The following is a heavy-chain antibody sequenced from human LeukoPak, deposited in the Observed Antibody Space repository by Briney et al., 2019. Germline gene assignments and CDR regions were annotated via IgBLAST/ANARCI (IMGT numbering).Heavy chain of an antibody. Sequence: SETLSLTCSVSGYSIRSGYYWGWIRQPPGKGLEWIGSIYQSGNTYYNESLKSRVTISVDTSKNQFSLKLTSVTAADTAVYYCARVAYYYDSSGYQYYFDYWGQGTLVTVSS. V-gene: IGHV4-38-2*02. D-gene: IGHD3-22*01. J-gene: IGHJ4*02. CDR1: GYSIRSGYY. CDR3: ARVAYYYDSSGYQYYFDY. CDR2: IYQSGNT.